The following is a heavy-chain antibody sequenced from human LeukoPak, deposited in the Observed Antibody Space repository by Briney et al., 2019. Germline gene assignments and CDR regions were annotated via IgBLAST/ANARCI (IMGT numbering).Heavy chain of an antibody. V-gene: IGHV4-39*01. D-gene: IGHD2-2*01. Sequence: SETLSLTCTVSGGSISSSTYYWGWIRQPPGKGLEWIGNIYYGGSTFYNPSLKSRVTISLDTSKNQFSLKLSSVTAADTAVYSCARQCSSTSCYSYWGQGTLVTVSS. CDR3: ARQCSSTSCYSY. CDR2: IYYGGST. J-gene: IGHJ4*02. CDR1: GGSISSSTYY.